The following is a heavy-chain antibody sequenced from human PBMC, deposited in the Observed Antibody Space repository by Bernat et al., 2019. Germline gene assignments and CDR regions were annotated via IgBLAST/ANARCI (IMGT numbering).Heavy chain of an antibody. V-gene: IGHV3-74*01. Sequence: EVQLVESGGGLVQPGGSLRLSCAASGFTFSSYWMHWVRRAAGKGLVWVSRINSDGSSTSYADAVKGRFTISRDNAKNTLFLQMNSLRAEDTAVYYCARDRYSSSQLDYWGQGTLVTVSS. CDR1: GFTFSSYW. CDR3: ARDRYSSSQLDY. CDR2: INSDGSST. J-gene: IGHJ4*02. D-gene: IGHD6-6*01.